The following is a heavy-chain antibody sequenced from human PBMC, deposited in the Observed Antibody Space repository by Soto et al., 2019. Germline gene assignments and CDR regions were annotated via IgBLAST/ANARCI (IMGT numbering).Heavy chain of an antibody. CDR3: AGWRGDSGDDLQEDGFDF. CDR1: GYTFSSSY. D-gene: IGHD5-12*01. J-gene: IGHJ3*01. Sequence: QVQLMQSGTEVKEPGASVNLSCKASGYTFSSSYIHWVRQAPGQGLEWMGIMNPSGDRTNYAQNFQGRISMTRDTATSTVYMEPGSLTLEDPAAYYCAGWRGDSGDDLQEDGFDFWGQGTMVTVS. V-gene: IGHV1-46*01. CDR2: MNPSGDRT.